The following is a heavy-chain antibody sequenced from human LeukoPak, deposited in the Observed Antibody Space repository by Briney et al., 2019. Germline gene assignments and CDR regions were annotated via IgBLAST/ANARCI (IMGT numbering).Heavy chain of an antibody. V-gene: IGHV3-30*04. D-gene: IGHD6-19*01. J-gene: IGHJ4*02. CDR3: ARAGYSGYDLPGYSSGWYVAY. Sequence: GGSLRLSCAASGFTFSDYALHWVRQAPGKGLEWVAFVAYDGSSKYYRDSVKGRFIISRDYSRNTLYLQMNSLRAEDTAVYYCARAGYSGYDLPGYSSGWYVAYWGQGTLVTVSS. CDR1: GFTFSDYA. CDR2: VAYDGSSK.